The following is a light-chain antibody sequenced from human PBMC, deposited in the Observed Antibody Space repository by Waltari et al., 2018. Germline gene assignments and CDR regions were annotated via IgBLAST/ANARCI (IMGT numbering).Light chain of an antibody. J-gene: IGKJ2*02. Sequence: DIQLTQSPSFLSASVGDRVTITCRASQGITSSLAWYQQRPGKAPKLLIYAASTLQSGVPSRFSGSGSGTEFTLTLSSLQPEDFATYHCLQLYSYPRTFGQGTKLEIK. CDR3: LQLYSYPRT. CDR2: AAS. CDR1: QGITSS. V-gene: IGKV1-9*01.